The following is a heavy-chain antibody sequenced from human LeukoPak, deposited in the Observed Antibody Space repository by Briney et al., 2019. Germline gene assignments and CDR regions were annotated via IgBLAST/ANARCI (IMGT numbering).Heavy chain of an antibody. CDR2: IYHSGST. J-gene: IGHJ6*03. CDR3: ARLMVRGVIHYYYYIDV. D-gene: IGHD3-10*01. Sequence: PSETLSLTCTVSGGSISSGDYYWSWIRQPPGKGLEWIGYIYHSGSTYYNPSLKSRVTISVDRSKNQFSLKLSSVTAADTAVYYCARLMVRGVIHYYYYIDVWGKGTTVTVSS. V-gene: IGHV4-30-2*01. CDR1: GGSISSGDYY.